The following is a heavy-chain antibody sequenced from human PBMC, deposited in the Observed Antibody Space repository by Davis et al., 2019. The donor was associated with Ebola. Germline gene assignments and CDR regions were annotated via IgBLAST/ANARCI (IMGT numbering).Heavy chain of an antibody. CDR1: GVSLNSGGYY. V-gene: IGHV4-31*01. D-gene: IGHD5-12*01. Sequence: LRLSCPVSGVSLNSGGYYWSWVRQFPGKGLEWIGFIDTSGSAYYNPSLESQVTISVDTSKSQFSLKLSSVTAADTAVYFYARIRGYGGFPTVYYFDYWGRGTQLTVSS. J-gene: IGHJ4*02. CDR2: IDTSGSA. CDR3: ARIRGYGGFPTVYYFDY.